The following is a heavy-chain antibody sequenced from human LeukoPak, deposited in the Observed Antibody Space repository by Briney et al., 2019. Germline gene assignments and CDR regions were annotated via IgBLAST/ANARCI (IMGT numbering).Heavy chain of an antibody. J-gene: IGHJ4*02. V-gene: IGHV4-34*01. D-gene: IGHD3-22*01. CDR1: GESFSGDL. Sequence: SETLSLTCGVYGESFSGDLWTWLRQAPGKGLEWIGEINHRGRTNYSPSLTGRVTISVDTSMNQFSLQLRSVTAADTALYYCARGQYDSGGYHYGIRAFYFDYWGQGILVTVSS. CDR3: ARGQYDSGGYHYGIRAFYFDY. CDR2: INHRGRT.